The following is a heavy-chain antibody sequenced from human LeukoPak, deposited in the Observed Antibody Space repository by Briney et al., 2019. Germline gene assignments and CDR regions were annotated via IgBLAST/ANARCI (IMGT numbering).Heavy chain of an antibody. CDR2: ISAYNGNT. J-gene: IGHJ5*02. CDR3: ARDGLLPNTYYYERCFDT. D-gene: IGHD3-22*01. CDR1: GYTFTSYG. Sequence: ASVKVSCKASGYTFTSYGISWVRQAPGQGLEWMGWISAYNGNTNYAQKLQGRVTMTTDTSTSTAYMELRSLRSDDTAVYYCARDGLLPNTYYYERCFDTWGQGTLVTVSS. V-gene: IGHV1-18*01.